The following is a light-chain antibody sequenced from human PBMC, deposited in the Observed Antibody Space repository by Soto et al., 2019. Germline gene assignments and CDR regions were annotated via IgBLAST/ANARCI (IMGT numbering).Light chain of an antibody. CDR2: EVT. Sequence: QSVLTQPPSASGSPGQSVTISCTGTSSDVGGYNYVSWYQQHPGKAPKLMIYEVTKRPSGVPDRFSGSKSGNTASLTVSGLQAEDEADYYCTSYAGGNDVVFGGGTKATVL. V-gene: IGLV2-8*01. CDR1: SSDVGGYNY. J-gene: IGLJ2*01. CDR3: TSYAGGNDVV.